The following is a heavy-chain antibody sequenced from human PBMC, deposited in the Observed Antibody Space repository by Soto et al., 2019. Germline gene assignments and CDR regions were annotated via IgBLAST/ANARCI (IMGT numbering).Heavy chain of an antibody. CDR2: IYYSGST. V-gene: IGHV4-30-4*01. CDR3: ARLGAYYQSLDP. CDR1: GGSISSGDYY. J-gene: IGHJ5*02. D-gene: IGHD2-21*01. Sequence: LSLTCTVSGGSISSGDYYWSWIRQPPGKGLEWIGYIYYSGSTYYNPPLKSRVTISVDTSKNQFSLKLSSVTAADTAVYYCARLGAYYQSLDPWGPGTLVTVSS.